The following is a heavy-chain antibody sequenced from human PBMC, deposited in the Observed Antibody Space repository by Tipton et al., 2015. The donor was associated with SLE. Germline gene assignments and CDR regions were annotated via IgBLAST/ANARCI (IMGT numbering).Heavy chain of an antibody. J-gene: IGHJ6*02. CDR3: ATSLLVVLDGMDV. V-gene: IGHV3-9*01. CDR2: ISWNSGDT. Sequence: SLRLSCEVSGFTFDDYAMHWVRQAPGKGLEWVSGISWNSGDTGYADSVKGRFTISRDNTKKSLYLQMNSLRAEDTAVYYCATSLLVVLDGMDVWGQGTTVTVSS. CDR1: GFTFDDYA. D-gene: IGHD2-8*02.